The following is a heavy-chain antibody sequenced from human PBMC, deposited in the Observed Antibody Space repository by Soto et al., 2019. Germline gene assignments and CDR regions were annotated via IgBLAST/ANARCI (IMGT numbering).Heavy chain of an antibody. CDR2: IYYSGST. J-gene: IGHJ5*02. CDR3: ARKMYHNWFDP. V-gene: IGHV4-39*01. CDR1: GGSISSSSYY. D-gene: IGHD2-2*01. Sequence: QLQLQESGPGLVKPSETLSLTCTVSGGSISSSSYYWGWIRQPPGKGLEWIGSIYYSGSTYYNPSLKSRVTISVDTSKNQFSLKLSSVTAADTAVYYCARKMYHNWFDPWGQGTLVTVSS.